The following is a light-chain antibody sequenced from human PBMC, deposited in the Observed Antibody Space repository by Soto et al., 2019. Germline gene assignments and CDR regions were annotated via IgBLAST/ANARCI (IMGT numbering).Light chain of an antibody. Sequence: QSVLTQPRSVSGSPGQSVTISCTGTSSDVGGYNFVSSYQQYPGKAPKLIIYDVTKGPSGVPDRFSGSKSGNTASLTISGLQTDDEADYYCCSYAGSYTHVFGTGTKLTVL. CDR3: CSYAGSYTHV. V-gene: IGLV2-11*01. J-gene: IGLJ1*01. CDR2: DVT. CDR1: SSDVGGYNF.